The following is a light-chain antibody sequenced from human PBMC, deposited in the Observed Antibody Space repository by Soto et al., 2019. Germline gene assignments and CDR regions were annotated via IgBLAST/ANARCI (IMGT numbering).Light chain of an antibody. J-gene: IGKJ1*01. CDR1: QSLLDSNGYNC. Sequence: DIVMTQSPLSLPVTPGEPASISCRSSQSLLDSNGYNCLEWYLQKPGQSPQLLIYLGSNRASGVPDRFSGRGSGTDFTLKISRVEAEDVGVYYCMQSLHTPLTFGQGTKVEIK. CDR2: LGS. V-gene: IGKV2-28*01. CDR3: MQSLHTPLT.